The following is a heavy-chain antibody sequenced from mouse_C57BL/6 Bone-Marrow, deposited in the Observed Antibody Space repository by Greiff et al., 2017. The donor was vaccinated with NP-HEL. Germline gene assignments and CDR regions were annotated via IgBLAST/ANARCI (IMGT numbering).Heavy chain of an antibody. V-gene: IGHV5-16*01. CDR3: ARASRNWDWYFDV. J-gene: IGHJ1*03. CDR2: INYDGSST. D-gene: IGHD4-1*01. Sequence: EVQLVESEGGLVQPGSSMKLSCTASGFTFSDYYMAWVRQVPEKGLEWVANINYDGSSTYYLDSLKSRFIISRDNAKNILYLQMSSLKSEDTATYYCARASRNWDWYFDVWGTGTTVTVSS. CDR1: GFTFSDYY.